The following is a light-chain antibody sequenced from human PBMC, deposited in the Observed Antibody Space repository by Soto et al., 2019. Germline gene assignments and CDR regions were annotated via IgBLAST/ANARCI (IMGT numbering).Light chain of an antibody. J-gene: IGKJ5*01. CDR3: QQYGRSLPIT. CDR2: GAS. Sequence: IGVTQSRGTLSLSPGERASLSCRASQGVSSSYLAWYQQKPGQAPRLLIFGASSRATGIPDRFSGSGSGTDFTLTISRVEPEDFAVYYCQQYGRSLPITFGQGTRLEIK. CDR1: QGVSSSY. V-gene: IGKV3-20*01.